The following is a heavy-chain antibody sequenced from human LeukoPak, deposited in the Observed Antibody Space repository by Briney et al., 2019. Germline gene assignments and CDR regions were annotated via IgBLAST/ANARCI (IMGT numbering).Heavy chain of an antibody. V-gene: IGHV1-8*01. CDR1: GYTFTSYD. CDR3: ARRKPTSGAQYWFDP. J-gene: IGHJ5*02. CDR2: MNPNSGNT. Sequence: GASVKVSCKASGYTFTSYDINWVRQATGQGLEWMGWMNPNSGNTGYAQRFQGRVTMTRDTSISTAYMELSSLTSEDTAVYYCARRKPTSGAQYWFDPWGQGTLVTVSS. D-gene: IGHD3-10*01.